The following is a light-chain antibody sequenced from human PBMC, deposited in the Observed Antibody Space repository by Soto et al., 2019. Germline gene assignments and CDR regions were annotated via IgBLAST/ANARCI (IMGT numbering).Light chain of an antibody. CDR2: GAS. J-gene: IGKJ5*01. V-gene: IGKV3-20*01. Sequence: IVMTQSPATLSVSPGERATLSCRASQSVSSSYLAWYQQKPGQPPRLLIYGASSRATGIPDRFSGSGSGTDFTLTISRLEPEDFAVFYCQHYDSLPITFGQGTRLEI. CDR3: QHYDSLPIT. CDR1: QSVSSSY.